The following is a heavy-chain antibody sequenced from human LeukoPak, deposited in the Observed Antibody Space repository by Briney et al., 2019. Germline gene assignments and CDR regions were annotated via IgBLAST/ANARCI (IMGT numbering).Heavy chain of an antibody. CDR3: TRDSGSYYFH. Sequence: TLRLSCTASGFTFGDYAMSWVRQAPGEGQGWGGVITSTAYGGSTEYPASVKGRFTISRDDSKCIGYLPLSSLQTQATTVDYCTRDSGSYYFHWGQGTLVTVSS. D-gene: IGHD1-26*01. V-gene: IGHV3-49*04. CDR1: GFTFGDYA. CDR2: ITSTAYGGST. J-gene: IGHJ4*02.